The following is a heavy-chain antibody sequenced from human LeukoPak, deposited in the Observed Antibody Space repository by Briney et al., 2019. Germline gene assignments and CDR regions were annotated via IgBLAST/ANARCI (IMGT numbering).Heavy chain of an antibody. CDR1: GFTFSSYA. J-gene: IGHJ4*02. CDR2: ISGSGGST. V-gene: IGHV3-23*01. CDR3: AKDIGGDEYYFDY. Sequence: GGSLRLSCAASGFTFSSYATSWVRQAPGKGLEWVSAISGSGGSTYYADSVKGRFTISRDNSKNTLYLQMNSLRAEDTAVYYCAKDIGGDEYYFDYWGQGTLVTVSS. D-gene: IGHD1-26*01.